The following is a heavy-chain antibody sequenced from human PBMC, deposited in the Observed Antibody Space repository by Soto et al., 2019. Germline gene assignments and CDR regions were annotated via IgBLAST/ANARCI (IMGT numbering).Heavy chain of an antibody. D-gene: IGHD3-9*01. CDR1: GFTFSSYE. CDR3: ARDVVGDIPMDY. CDR2: ISSSGSTI. J-gene: IGHJ4*02. V-gene: IGHV3-48*03. Sequence: PGGSLRLSCAASGFTFSSYEMNWVRQAPGKGLEWVSYISSSGSTIYYADSVKGRFTISRDNAKNSLYLQMNSLRAEDTAVYYCARDVVGDIPMDYWGQGTLVTVSS.